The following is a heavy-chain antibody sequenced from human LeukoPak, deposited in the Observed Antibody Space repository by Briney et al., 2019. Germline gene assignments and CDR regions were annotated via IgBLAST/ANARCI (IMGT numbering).Heavy chain of an antibody. J-gene: IGHJ4*02. CDR3: AKSLRFGEYTNLPFDY. Sequence: GGSLRLSCAASGFTFSSYARSWVRQAPGKGLEWVSAISGSGGSTYYADSAKGRFTISRDNSKNTLYLQMNSLRAEDTAVYYCAKSLRFGEYTNLPFDYWGQGTLVTVSS. CDR2: ISGSGGST. D-gene: IGHD3-10*01. V-gene: IGHV3-23*01. CDR1: GFTFSSYA.